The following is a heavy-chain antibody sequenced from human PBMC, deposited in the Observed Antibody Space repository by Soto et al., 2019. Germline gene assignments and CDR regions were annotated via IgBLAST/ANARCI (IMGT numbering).Heavy chain of an antibody. CDR3: ARGLQGRLTQAFEI. J-gene: IGHJ3*02. CDR1: GLSFSDYY. CDR2: IHHSGST. V-gene: IGHV4-34*01. D-gene: IGHD4-4*01. Sequence: SEPLSLTCNVYGLSFSDYYWTWIRQAPGKGLEWIGEIHHSGSTNYNPSLKSRVIVSIDTSKNQFSLNLTSVTAADTAVYYCARGLQGRLTQAFEIWGQGTMVT.